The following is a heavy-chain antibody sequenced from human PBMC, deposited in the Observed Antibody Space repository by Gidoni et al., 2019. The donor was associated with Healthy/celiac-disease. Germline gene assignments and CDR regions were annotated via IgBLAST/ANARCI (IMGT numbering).Heavy chain of an antibody. CDR1: GFTFSSYS. CDR2: ISRSSSYI. D-gene: IGHD3-3*01. CDR3: ARGLRPYYDFWSGYYPVSVPSFDY. V-gene: IGHV3-21*01. Sequence: EVQLVESGGGLVKPGGSLRLSCAASGFTFSSYSLNWVRQAPGKGLEWVSSISRSSSYIYYADSVKGRFTIARDNAKNSLYLQMNSLRAEDTAVYYCARGLRPYYDFWSGYYPVSVPSFDYWGQGTLVTVSS. J-gene: IGHJ4*02.